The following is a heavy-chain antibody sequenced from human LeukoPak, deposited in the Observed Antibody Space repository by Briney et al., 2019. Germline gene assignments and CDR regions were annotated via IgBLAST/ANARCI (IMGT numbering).Heavy chain of an antibody. Sequence: GGSLRLSCAASGFTVSSNYMSWVRQAPGKGLKWVSVIYSGGSTYYADSVKGRFTISRDKSKNTLYLQMNSLRVEDTAVYYCARANCGGDCPIDYWGQGTLVTVSS. V-gene: IGHV3-53*01. CDR2: IYSGGST. CDR3: ARANCGGDCPIDY. D-gene: IGHD2-21*02. CDR1: GFTVSSNY. J-gene: IGHJ4*02.